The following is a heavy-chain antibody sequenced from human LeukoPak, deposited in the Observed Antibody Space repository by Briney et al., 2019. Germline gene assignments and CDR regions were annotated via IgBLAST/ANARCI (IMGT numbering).Heavy chain of an antibody. CDR3: ARHRGTRLGAFDI. CDR1: GYSISSGYY. V-gene: IGHV4-38-2*01. D-gene: IGHD1-7*01. Sequence: SETLSLTCAVSGYSISSGYYWGWIRQPPGKGLEWIGSIYHSGSTYYNPSLKSRVTISVDMSKNQFSLKLSSVTAADTAVYYCARHRGTRLGAFDIWAKGQWSPSLQ. J-gene: IGHJ3*02. CDR2: IYHSGST.